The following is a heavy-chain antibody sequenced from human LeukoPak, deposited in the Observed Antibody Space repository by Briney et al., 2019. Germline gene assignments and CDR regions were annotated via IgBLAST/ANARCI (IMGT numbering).Heavy chain of an antibody. CDR3: ARGGEMATIAEYFDY. Sequence: GGSLRLSCAASGFTFSSYAMHWVRQAPGKGLEWVAVISYDGSNKYYADSVKGRFTISRDNSKNTLYLQMNSLRAEDTAVYYCARGGEMATIAEYFDYWGQGTLVTVSS. V-gene: IGHV3-30*04. D-gene: IGHD5-24*01. CDR1: GFTFSSYA. J-gene: IGHJ4*02. CDR2: ISYDGSNK.